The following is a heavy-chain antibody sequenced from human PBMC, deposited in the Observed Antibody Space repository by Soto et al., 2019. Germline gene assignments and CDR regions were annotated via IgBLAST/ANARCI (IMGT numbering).Heavy chain of an antibody. D-gene: IGHD1-26*01. CDR2: IIPIFGTA. CDR3: ARESGSYVTLFDY. CDR1: GGTFSSYA. V-gene: IGHV1-69*13. J-gene: IGHJ4*02. Sequence: SVKVSCKASGGTFSSYAISWVRQAPGQGLEWMGGIIPIFGTANYAQKFQGRVTITADESTSTAYMELSSLRSEDTAVYYCARESGSYVTLFDYWGQGTLVTVSS.